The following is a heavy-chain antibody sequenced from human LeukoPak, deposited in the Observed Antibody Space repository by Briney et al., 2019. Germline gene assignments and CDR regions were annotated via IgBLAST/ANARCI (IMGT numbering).Heavy chain of an antibody. J-gene: IGHJ6*02. CDR1: GYTFTRSV. CDR2: ISAYNGNT. V-gene: IGHV1-18*01. CDR3: AREGYSSGSPPYGMDV. Sequence: SSVKVSCKASGYTFTRSVISWVPQAAGHRLEWMGWISAYNGNTNYAQTLQGRVTMTTDTSTSTAYMELRSLRSDDTAVYYCAREGYSSGSPPYGMDVWGQGTTVTVSS. D-gene: IGHD6-19*01.